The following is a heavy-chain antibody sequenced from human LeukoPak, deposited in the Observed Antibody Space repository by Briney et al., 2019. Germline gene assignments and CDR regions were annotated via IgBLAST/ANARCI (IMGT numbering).Heavy chain of an antibody. Sequence: GASVKVSCKASGYTFTSNYLNWVRQAPGQGLEWMGIINPSGGGTTYAQNFQGRVTMTRDTSTSTVYMELSSLRSEDTAVYYCARIDSSGSYWGQGTLVTVSS. CDR1: GYTFTSNY. V-gene: IGHV1-46*01. CDR2: INPSGGGT. D-gene: IGHD6-19*01. CDR3: ARIDSSGSY. J-gene: IGHJ4*02.